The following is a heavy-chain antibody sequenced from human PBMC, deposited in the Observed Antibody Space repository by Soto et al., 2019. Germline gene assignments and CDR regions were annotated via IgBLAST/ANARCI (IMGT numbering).Heavy chain of an antibody. CDR3: ARDYFGSGSYISDY. Sequence: GGSLRLSCAASGFMFSSYGMHWVRQAPGKGLEWVAVIWSDGSKKYHADSVKGRFTISRDNSENTLYLQMNSLRAEDTAVYYCARDYFGSGSYISDYWGQGT. V-gene: IGHV3-33*01. J-gene: IGHJ4*02. CDR1: GFMFSSYG. CDR2: IWSDGSKK. D-gene: IGHD3-10*01.